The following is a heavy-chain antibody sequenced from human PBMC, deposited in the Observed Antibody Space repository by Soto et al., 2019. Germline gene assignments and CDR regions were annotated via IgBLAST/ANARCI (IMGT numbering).Heavy chain of an antibody. CDR3: AKRRGAGGHFDY. D-gene: IGHD2-15*01. J-gene: IGHJ4*02. CDR2: VSIGGST. Sequence: GGSLRLSCAASGFTFSSYAMGWVRQGPGKGLEWVAVVSIGGSTHYADSVRGRSTISRDNSKNTLSLQMNSLTAEDTAVYFCAKRRGAGGHFDYWGQGALVTVSS. CDR1: GFTFSSYA. V-gene: IGHV3-23*01.